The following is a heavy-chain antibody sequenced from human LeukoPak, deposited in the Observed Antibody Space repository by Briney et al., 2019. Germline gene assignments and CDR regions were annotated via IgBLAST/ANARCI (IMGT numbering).Heavy chain of an antibody. CDR2: IHYSGSS. CDR3: AKMDYGPENYYLDY. Sequence: SQTLSLTCTVSGGSTSSYHWSWIRQPPGKGLEWIGFIHYSGSSGYNPSLRSRVTMSVDTSKNQISLKLTSVTAADTAVYYCAKMDYGPENYYLDYWAQGTLVTVSS. J-gene: IGHJ4*02. CDR1: GGSTSSYH. D-gene: IGHD3-10*01. V-gene: IGHV4-59*01.